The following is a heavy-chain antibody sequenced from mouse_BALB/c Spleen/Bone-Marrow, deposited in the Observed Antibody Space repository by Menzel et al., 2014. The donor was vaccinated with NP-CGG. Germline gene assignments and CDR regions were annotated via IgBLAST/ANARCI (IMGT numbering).Heavy chain of an antibody. Sequence: VQLQQSGAELARPGASVKMSCKASGYTFTSYTMHWVKQGPGQGLEWIGYINPSSGYTNYNQKFKDKATLTADKSSSTAYMQLSSLTSEDSAVYYCARFFYDYDGPWFAYWGQGTLVTVSA. CDR1: GYTFTSYT. CDR2: INPSSGYT. J-gene: IGHJ3*01. CDR3: ARFFYDYDGPWFAY. V-gene: IGHV1-4*01. D-gene: IGHD2-4*01.